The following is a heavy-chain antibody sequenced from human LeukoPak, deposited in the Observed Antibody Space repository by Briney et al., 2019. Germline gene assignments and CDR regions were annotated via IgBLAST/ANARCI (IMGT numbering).Heavy chain of an antibody. CDR3: AKEGGVADRPRYFDY. V-gene: IGHV3-23*01. CDR1: GFTFSSDA. Sequence: GGSLILSCAAPGFTFSSDARSWVRQDPGKGLQWVSAVSGSGGSTYYADSVKGRFTISRDNSKNTLYVQMNSLRAEDTAVYYCAKEGGVADRPRYFDYWGQGTLVNV. CDR2: VSGSGGST. D-gene: IGHD6-6*01. J-gene: IGHJ4*02.